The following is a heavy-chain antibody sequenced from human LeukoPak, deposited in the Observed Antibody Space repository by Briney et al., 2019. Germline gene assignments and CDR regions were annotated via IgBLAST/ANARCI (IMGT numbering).Heavy chain of an antibody. CDR1: GLSISSSNYY. J-gene: IGHJ3*02. CDR3: ARHSARITMIVVVITGAFDI. Sequence: KPSETLSLTCTVSGLSISSSNYYWGWIRQPPGKGLEWIGSIYYSGSTYYNPSLKSRVTISVDTSKNQFSLKLSSVTAADTAVYYCARHSARITMIVVVITGAFDIWGQGTMVTVSS. CDR2: IYYSGST. V-gene: IGHV4-39*01. D-gene: IGHD3-22*01.